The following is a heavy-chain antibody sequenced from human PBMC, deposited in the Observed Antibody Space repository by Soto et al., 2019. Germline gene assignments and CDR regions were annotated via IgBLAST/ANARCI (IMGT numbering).Heavy chain of an antibody. D-gene: IGHD3-3*01. CDR1: GGTFSSYA. CDR3: ARTMAHDAFDI. CDR2: IIPIFGTA. V-gene: IGHV1-69*06. J-gene: IGHJ3*02. Sequence: ASVKVSCKASGGTFSSYAISWVRQAPGQGLEWMGGIIPIFGTANYAQKFQGRVTITADKSTSTAYMELSSLRSEDTAVYYCARTMAHDAFDIWGQGTMVTVSS.